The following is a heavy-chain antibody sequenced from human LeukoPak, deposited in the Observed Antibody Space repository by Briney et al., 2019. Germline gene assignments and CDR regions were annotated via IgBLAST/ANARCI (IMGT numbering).Heavy chain of an antibody. CDR2: IYYSGST. Sequence: SETLSLTCTVSGGSISSGGYYWSWIRQHPGKGLEWIGYIYYSGSTYYNPSLKSRVTISVDTSKNQLSLKLSSVTAADTAVYFCTRDREHGTQDSWGQGTLVTVS. V-gene: IGHV4-31*03. CDR1: GGSISSGGYY. J-gene: IGHJ4*02. D-gene: IGHD1-26*01. CDR3: TRDREHGTQDS.